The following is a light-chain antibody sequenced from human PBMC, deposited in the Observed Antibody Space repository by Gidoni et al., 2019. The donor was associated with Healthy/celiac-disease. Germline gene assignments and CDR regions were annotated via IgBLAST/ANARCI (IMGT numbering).Light chain of an antibody. J-gene: IGKJ4*01. Sequence: DIQMTQSPSSLSASVGDRVTITCRASQSISSYLNWYQQKPGKAPKLLIYAASSLQSGVPSRFSGSGSGTEFTLTISSLQPEDFATYYCQQSYSTPPACGGGTKVEIK. CDR2: AAS. V-gene: IGKV1-39*01. CDR1: QSISSY. CDR3: QQSYSTPPA.